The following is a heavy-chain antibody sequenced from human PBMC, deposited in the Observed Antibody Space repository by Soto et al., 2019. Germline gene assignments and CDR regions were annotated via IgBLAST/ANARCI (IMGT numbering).Heavy chain of an antibody. CDR1: GFTFSSYT. CDR3: AKDGGSSYYYYMDV. V-gene: IGHV3-23*01. Sequence: EVQLLESGGGLVQPGGSLRLSCAASGFTFSSYTMNWVRQAPGKGLEWVAAIGSSGGNTDYADSVKGRFTISRDNSKNTLYLQMSSLRAEDTAVYYCAKDGGSSYYYYMDVWGKGTTLTVSS. D-gene: IGHD2-15*01. CDR2: IGSSGGNT. J-gene: IGHJ6*03.